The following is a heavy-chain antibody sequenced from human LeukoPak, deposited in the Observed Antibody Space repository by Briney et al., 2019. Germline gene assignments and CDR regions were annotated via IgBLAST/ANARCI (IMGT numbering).Heavy chain of an antibody. V-gene: IGHV3-30-3*01. CDR2: ISYDGSNK. J-gene: IGHJ6*02. Sequence: GTSLRLSWAASGFTFSSYGIHWVRQAPGKGLEWVAVISYDGSNKYYADSVKGRFTISRDNSKNTLYLQMSSLRAEDTAVYYCARDSRFLEWLLPPLVGMDVWGRGTTVTVSS. CDR3: ARDSRFLEWLLPPLVGMDV. D-gene: IGHD3-3*01. CDR1: GFTFSSYG.